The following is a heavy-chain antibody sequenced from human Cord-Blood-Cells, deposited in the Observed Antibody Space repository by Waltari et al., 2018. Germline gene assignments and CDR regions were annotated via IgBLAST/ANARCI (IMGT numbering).Heavy chain of an antibody. V-gene: IGHV1-69*08. J-gene: IGHJ4*02. Sequence: QVQLVQSGAEVKKPWSSVKVSCKASGVTFSSYTISWVRLAPGQGPGWTGRISPILGIANYTQKFQGRVTITSDKSTSTAYMELSSLRSEDTAVYYCAREITMVQGVMAYWGQGTLVTVSS. CDR2: ISPILGIA. CDR3: AREITMVQGVMAY. D-gene: IGHD3-10*01. CDR1: GVTFSSYT.